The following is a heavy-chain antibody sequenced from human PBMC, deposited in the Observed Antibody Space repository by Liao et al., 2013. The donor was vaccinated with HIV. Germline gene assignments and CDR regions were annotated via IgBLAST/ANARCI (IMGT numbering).Heavy chain of an antibody. J-gene: IGHJ5*02. CDR2: IYSSGST. D-gene: IGHD3-16*01. V-gene: IGHV4-4*07. CDR3: ARGVGGGNRFDP. Sequence: QVQLQESGPGLVKPSETLSLTCTVSGGSISYYYWSWVRQPAGKGLEWIGRIYSSGSTNYNPSLKSRVSMSVDTFKNQFSLKLNSVTAADTAVYYCARGVGGGNRFDPWGQEALVTVS. CDR1: GGSISYYY.